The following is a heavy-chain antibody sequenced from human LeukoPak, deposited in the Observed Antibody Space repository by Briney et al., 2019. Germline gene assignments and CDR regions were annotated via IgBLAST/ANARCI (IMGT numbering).Heavy chain of an antibody. CDR3: ARLFGQLWLKLGVIGWFDP. J-gene: IGHJ5*02. V-gene: IGHV5-51*01. Sequence: GESLQISCQGSGYSFTSYWIGWVRQMPGKGLEWMGIIYPGDSDTRYSPSFQGQVTISADKSISTAYLQWSSLKASDTAMYYCARLFGQLWLKLGVIGWFDPWGQGTLVTVSS. CDR1: GYSFTSYW. D-gene: IGHD5-18*01. CDR2: IYPGDSDT.